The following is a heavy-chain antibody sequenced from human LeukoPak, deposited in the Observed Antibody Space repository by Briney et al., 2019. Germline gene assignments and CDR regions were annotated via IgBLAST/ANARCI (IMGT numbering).Heavy chain of an antibody. CDR1: GYSISSGYY. CDR3: ATSLRYSSSWLDY. D-gene: IGHD6-13*01. V-gene: IGHV4-38-2*02. CDR2: IYHSGST. Sequence: SETLSLTCTVSGYSISSGYYWGWIRQPPGKGLEWIGSIYHSGSTYYNPSLKSRVTISVDTSKNQFSLKLSSVTAADTAVYYCATSLRYSSSWLDYWGQGTLVTVSS. J-gene: IGHJ4*02.